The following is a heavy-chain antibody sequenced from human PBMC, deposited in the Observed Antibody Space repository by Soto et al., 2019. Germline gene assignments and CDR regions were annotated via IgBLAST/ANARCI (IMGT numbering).Heavy chain of an antibody. D-gene: IGHD4-17*01. V-gene: IGHV1-18*01. CDR1: GYTFTRYG. Sequence: QVQLVQSGAEAKKPGASVKVSCKASGYTFTRYGITWVRQARGQGLEWMGWINGYNGNTKYAQKLQGRVTMTTDTSTSTAYMELRSLTSDDTAVYYCAREGDYPYYYYGMDVWGQGTTVTVSS. CDR2: INGYNGNT. J-gene: IGHJ6*02. CDR3: AREGDYPYYYYGMDV.